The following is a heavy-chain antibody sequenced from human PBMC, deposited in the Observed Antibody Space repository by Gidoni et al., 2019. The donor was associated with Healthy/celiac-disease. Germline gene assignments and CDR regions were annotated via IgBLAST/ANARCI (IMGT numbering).Heavy chain of an antibody. Sequence: QVQLGRTGGVGGQQGGSLRLIGAAAGLHSSSYAMHWVRQAPGKGLDWVAVISYYGINKYYADSVKGRFTISRDNSKTTLYLQMNSLLAEDTAVYYFARDHIAVAGIVYYWGQGTLVTVSS. CDR1: GLHSSSYA. CDR3: ARDHIAVAGIVYY. D-gene: IGHD6-19*01. CDR2: ISYYGINK. J-gene: IGHJ4*02. V-gene: IGHV3-30*16.